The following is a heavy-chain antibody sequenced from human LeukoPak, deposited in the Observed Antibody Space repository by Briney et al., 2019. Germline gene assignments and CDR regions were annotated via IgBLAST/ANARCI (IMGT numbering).Heavy chain of an antibody. J-gene: IGHJ4*02. CDR2: INPNSGGT. V-gene: IGHV1-2*02. Sequence: ASVKVSCKASGYTFTGYYMHWVRQAPGQGLEWTGWINPNSGGTNYAQKFQGRVTVTRDTSISTAYMELSRLRSDDTAVYYCARPRYYYDSSGYCDYWGQGTLVTVSS. D-gene: IGHD3-22*01. CDR1: GYTFTGYY. CDR3: ARPRYYYDSSGYCDY.